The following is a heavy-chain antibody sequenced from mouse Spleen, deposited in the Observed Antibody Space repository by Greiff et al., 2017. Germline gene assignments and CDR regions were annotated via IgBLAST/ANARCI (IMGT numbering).Heavy chain of an antibody. CDR1: GFTFSSFG. V-gene: IGHV5-17*02. CDR3: ARRTARWYFDV. D-gene: IGHD3-3*01. Sequence: EVQRVESGGGLVQPGGSRKLSCAASGFTFSSFGMHWVRQAPEKGLEWVAYISSGSSTIYYADTVKGRFTISRDNPKNTLFLQMTSLRSEDTAMYYCARRTARWYFDVWGAGTTVTVSS. J-gene: IGHJ1*01. CDR2: ISSGSSTI.